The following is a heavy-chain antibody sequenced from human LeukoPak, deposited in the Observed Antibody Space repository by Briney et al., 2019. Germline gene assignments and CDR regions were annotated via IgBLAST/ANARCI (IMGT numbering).Heavy chain of an antibody. V-gene: IGHV1-8*01. CDR1: GYTFTSYD. CDR3: ARVLGTKWGLRWFDP. Sequence: ASVKVSCKASGYTFTSYDINWVRQATGQGLEWMGWMNPNSGNTGYAQKFQGRVTMTRNTSISTAYMELSSLRSEDTAVYYCARVLGTKWGLRWFDPWGQGTLVTVSS. CDR2: MNPNSGNT. D-gene: IGHD7-27*01. J-gene: IGHJ5*02.